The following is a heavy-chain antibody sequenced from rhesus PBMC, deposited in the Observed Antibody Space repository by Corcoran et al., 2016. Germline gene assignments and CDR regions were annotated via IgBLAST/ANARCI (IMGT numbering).Heavy chain of an antibody. V-gene: IGHV4-165*01. J-gene: IGHJ4*01. D-gene: IGHD6-25*01. CDR3: ARSIAAAGNGDY. CDR2: ISGRSGST. CDR1: GGSFSGYY. Sequence: QVQLQESGPGLVKPSETLSLTCAVSGGSFSGYYWGWIRQPPGKGLEWIGYISGRSGSTDTNPSIKRRVTISTDTSKNQFSRKLSSVTAADTAVYYCARSIAAAGNGDYWGQGVLVTVSS.